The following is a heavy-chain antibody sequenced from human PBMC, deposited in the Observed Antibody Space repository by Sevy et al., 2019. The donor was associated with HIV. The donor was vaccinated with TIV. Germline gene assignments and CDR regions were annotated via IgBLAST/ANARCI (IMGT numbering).Heavy chain of an antibody. Sequence: GGSLRLSCAASGFTFDDYTMHWVRQDPAKGPEWVSGISWKSGSIGYADSVRGRFTISRDNAKNSLYLQMNSLRADDTALYYCAKGAGISQNYAWTAFDIWGQGTMVTVSS. CDR2: ISWKSGSI. V-gene: IGHV3-9*01. D-gene: IGHD1-7*01. J-gene: IGHJ3*02. CDR1: GFTFDDYT. CDR3: AKGAGISQNYAWTAFDI.